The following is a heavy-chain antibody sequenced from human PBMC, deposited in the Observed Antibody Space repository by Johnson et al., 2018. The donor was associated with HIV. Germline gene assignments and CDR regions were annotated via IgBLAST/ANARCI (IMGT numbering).Heavy chain of an antibody. V-gene: IGHV3-30*03. D-gene: IGHD3-16*01. Sequence: QVQLVESGGGVVQPGRSLRLSCAASGFTFSDYGMHWVRQAPGKGLEWVTHISYDGKNKYYADSVKGRFTISRDNSKNTVYLQMDSLRDEDMAVYYCARGALGSFDIWGQGTMVTVSA. CDR2: ISYDGKNK. CDR3: ARGALGSFDI. CDR1: GFTFSDYG. J-gene: IGHJ3*02.